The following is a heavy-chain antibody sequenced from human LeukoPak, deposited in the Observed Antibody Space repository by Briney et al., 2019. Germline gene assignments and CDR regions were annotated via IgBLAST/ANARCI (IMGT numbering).Heavy chain of an antibody. CDR2: IYYSGST. Sequence: KPSETLSLTCTVSGGSISSYYWSWIRQPPGKGLEWIGYIYYSGSTNYNPSLKSRVTISVDTSKNQFSLKLSSVTAADTAVYARGQWLPVFDFWGQGTLVTVSS. D-gene: IGHD3-22*01. J-gene: IGHJ4*02. CDR3: GQWLPVFDF. V-gene: IGHV4-59*01. CDR1: GGSISSYY.